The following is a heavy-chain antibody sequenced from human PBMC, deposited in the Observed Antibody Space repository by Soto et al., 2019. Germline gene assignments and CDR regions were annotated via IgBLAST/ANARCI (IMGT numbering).Heavy chain of an antibody. CDR2: INAGNGNT. CDR1: GYTFTSYA. D-gene: IGHD6-19*01. V-gene: IGHV1-3*01. CDR3: ARDQVSSGWYIGSLDAFDI. Sequence: GASVKVSCKASGYTFTSYAMHWVRQAPGQRLEWMGWINAGNGNTKYSQKFQGRVTITRDTSASTAYMELSSLRSEDTAVYYCARDQVSSGWYIGSLDAFDICGQGTMVTVSS. J-gene: IGHJ3*02.